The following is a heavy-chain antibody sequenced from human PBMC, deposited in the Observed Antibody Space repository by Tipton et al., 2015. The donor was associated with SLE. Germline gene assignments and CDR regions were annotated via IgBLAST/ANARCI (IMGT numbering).Heavy chain of an antibody. CDR2: IHFPGRT. J-gene: IGHJ6*02. V-gene: IGHV4-59*01. Sequence: LRLSCTVSGGSISSYYWSWIRQPPGKGLEWIGYIHFPGRTNYNPSLKSRVSMSLDTSNRFSLRLTSVTAADTATYYCARDELVVLSSARWSYYYGMDVWGQGTTVTVSS. CDR3: ARDELVVLSSARWSYYYGMDV. CDR1: GGSISSYY. D-gene: IGHD2-15*01.